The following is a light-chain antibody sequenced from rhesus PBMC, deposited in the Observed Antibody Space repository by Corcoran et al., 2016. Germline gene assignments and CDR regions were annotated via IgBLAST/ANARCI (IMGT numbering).Light chain of an antibody. Sequence: VILTQSPATLSLSPGERATLSCRASQSVSSYLAWYQQKPCQAPKLLIYGASSRATGTPDRVSGRGSGTEFTLTISSLEPEDVVVYYCQKYSSPPFTFGPGTKLNLK. CDR2: GAS. CDR3: QKYSSPPFT. CDR1: QSVSSY. V-gene: IGKV3-53*02. J-gene: IGKJ3*01.